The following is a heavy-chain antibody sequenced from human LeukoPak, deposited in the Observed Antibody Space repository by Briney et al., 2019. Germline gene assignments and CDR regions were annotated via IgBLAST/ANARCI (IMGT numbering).Heavy chain of an antibody. CDR2: INPNSGGT. CDR3: ARQYLYDFWSGYYGY. CDR1: GYTFTGYY. V-gene: IGHV1-2*02. D-gene: IGHD3-3*01. J-gene: IGHJ4*02. Sequence: ASVKVSCKASGYTFTGYYMHWVRQAPGQGLEWMGWINPNSGGTNYAQKFQGRVTMTRDTSISTAYMELSRLRSDGTAVYYCARQYLYDFWSGYYGYWGQGTLVTVSS.